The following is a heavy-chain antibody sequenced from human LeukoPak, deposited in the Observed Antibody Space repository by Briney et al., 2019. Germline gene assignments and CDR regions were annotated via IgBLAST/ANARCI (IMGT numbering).Heavy chain of an antibody. V-gene: IGHV1-46*01. D-gene: IGHD3-9*01. J-gene: IGHJ5*02. CDR3: ARQRTKYYDILTP. CDR1: GYTFTSYY. Sequence: ASVKVSCKASGYTFTSYYMHWVRQAPGQGLEWMGIINPSGGGTSYAQKFQGRVTMTRDTSTSTVYMELSSLRSEDTAVYYCARQRTKYYDILTPWGQGTLVTVSS. CDR2: INPSGGGT.